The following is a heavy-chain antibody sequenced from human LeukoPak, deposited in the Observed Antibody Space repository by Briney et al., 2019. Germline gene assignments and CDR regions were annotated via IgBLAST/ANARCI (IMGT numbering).Heavy chain of an antibody. CDR3: ARDWRHMCFDY. CDR1: GFTVRNNY. Sequence: SGGSLRLSCAASGFTVRNNYMSWVRQAPGKGLEWVSVIYSDDGGGSTHYEDSVKGRFTITRDNSKNTLYLQMNSLRAEDTAVYYCARDWRHMCFDYWGQGTLVTVSS. CDR2: IYSDDGGGST. V-gene: IGHV3-53*01. J-gene: IGHJ4*02. D-gene: IGHD2-21*01.